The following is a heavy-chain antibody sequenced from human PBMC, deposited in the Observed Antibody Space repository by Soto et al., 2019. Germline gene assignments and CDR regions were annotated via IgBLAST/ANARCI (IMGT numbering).Heavy chain of an antibody. CDR3: ARQLINTEPYYYYGMDV. V-gene: IGHV1-2*04. CDR1: GYTFTGYY. J-gene: IGHJ6*02. CDR2: INPNSGGT. D-gene: IGHD3-22*01. Sequence: ASVKVSCKASGYTFTGYYMHWVRQAPGQGLEWMGWINPNSGGTNYAQKFQGWVTMTRDTSISTAYMELSRLRSDDTAVYYCARQLINTEPYYYYGMDVWGQGTTVTVSS.